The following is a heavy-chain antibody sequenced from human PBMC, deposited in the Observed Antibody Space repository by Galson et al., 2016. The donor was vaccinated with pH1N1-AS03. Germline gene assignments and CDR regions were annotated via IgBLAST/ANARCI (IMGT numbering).Heavy chain of an antibody. V-gene: IGHV1-2*06. CDR1: GYTLTAYY. J-gene: IGHJ3*01. CDR3: ARVLFGIARGESSAFDL. D-gene: IGHD6-13*01. CDR2: INPKTKGT. Sequence: SVKVSCKVSGYTLTAYYIHWVRQAPGQGLEWMGLINPKTKGTYSAQTFQGRVTMTRDTSVSTAYMELTWLRSDDTAVFYCARVLFGIARGESSAFDLWGQGTMVTVSS.